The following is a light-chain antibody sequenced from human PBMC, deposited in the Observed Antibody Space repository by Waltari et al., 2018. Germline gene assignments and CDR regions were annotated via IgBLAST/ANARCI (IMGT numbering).Light chain of an antibody. CDR1: QAISNW. CDR2: NAF. J-gene: IGKJ3*01. V-gene: IGKV1D-12*01. CDR3: QQSHSFPLT. Sequence: DIQMTQSQSSVSASIGDRVTITCRTGQAISNWLAWYQHKPGKAPKFLIYNAFSLQRGVPSRFSGSGSGTDFTLTISGLQPEDSATYYCQQSHSFPLTFGPGTRVDIK.